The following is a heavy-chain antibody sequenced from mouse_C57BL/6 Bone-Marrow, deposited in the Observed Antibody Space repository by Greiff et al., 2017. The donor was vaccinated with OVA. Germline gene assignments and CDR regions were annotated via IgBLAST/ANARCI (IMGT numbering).Heavy chain of an antibody. D-gene: IGHD2-4*01. CDR1: GYTFTSYT. V-gene: IGHV1-4*01. Sequence: QVQLKQSGAELARPGASVKMSCKASGYTFTSYTMHWVKQRPGQGLEWIGYINPSSGYTKYNQKFKDKATLTADKSSSTAYMPLSSLTSEDSAVYYCQGADYDYDEGNAMDYWGQGTSVTVSS. J-gene: IGHJ4*01. CDR2: INPSSGYT. CDR3: QGADYDYDEGNAMDY.